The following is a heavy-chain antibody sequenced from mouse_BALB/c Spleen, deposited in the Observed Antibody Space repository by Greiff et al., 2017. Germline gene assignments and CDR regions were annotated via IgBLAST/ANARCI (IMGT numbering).Heavy chain of an antibody. CDR3: AREEYYGSSDGEYFDV. CDR2: INPDSSTI. CDR1: GFDFSRYW. Sequence: EVKLLESGGGLVQPGGSLKLSCAASGFDFSRYWMSWVRQATGKGLEWIGEINPDSSTINYTPSLKDKFIISRDKAKNTLYLQMSKVRSEDTALYYCAREEYYGSSDGEYFDVWGAGTTVTVSS. V-gene: IGHV4-1*02. D-gene: IGHD1-1*01. J-gene: IGHJ1*01.